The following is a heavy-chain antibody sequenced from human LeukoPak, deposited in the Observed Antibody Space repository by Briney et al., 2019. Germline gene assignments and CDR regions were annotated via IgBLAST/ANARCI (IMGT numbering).Heavy chain of an antibody. Sequence: PGGSLRLSCAASGFTFSSYAMSWVRQAPGKGLEWVSAISGSGGSTYYADSVKGRFTISRDNSKSTLYLQMNSLRAEDTAVYYCAKGHYYGSGSYYPRAYFDYWGQGTLVTVSS. CDR3: AKGHYYGSGSYYPRAYFDY. CDR1: GFTFSSYA. D-gene: IGHD3-10*01. V-gene: IGHV3-23*01. CDR2: ISGSGGST. J-gene: IGHJ4*02.